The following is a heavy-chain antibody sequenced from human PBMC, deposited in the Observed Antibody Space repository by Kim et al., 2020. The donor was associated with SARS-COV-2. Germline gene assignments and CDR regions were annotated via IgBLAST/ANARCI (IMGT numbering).Heavy chain of an antibody. V-gene: IGHV4-59*01. J-gene: IGHJ6*02. CDR2: IYYSGST. Sequence: SETLSLTCTVSGGSISSYYWSWIRQPPGKGLEWIGYIYYSGSTNYNPSLKSRVTISVDTSKNQFSLKLSSVTAADTAVYYCARSRVVAEVYYYGMDVWGQGTTVTVSS. D-gene: IGHD5-12*01. CDR3: ARSRVVAEVYYYGMDV. CDR1: GGSISSYY.